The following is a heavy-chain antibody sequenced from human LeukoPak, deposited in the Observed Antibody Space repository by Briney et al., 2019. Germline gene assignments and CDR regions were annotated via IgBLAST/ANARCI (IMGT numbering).Heavy chain of an antibody. CDR2: INHSGST. CDR3: ARGRAARYYYYDNKDV. Sequence: SETLSLTCAVYGGSLSGYYWSWIRPPPGKGREWIGGINHSGSTNYNPCLKSRVTISVDTSKNQFSLKLSSVTAADTAVYYCARGRAARYYYYDNKDVWGKGTTVTVSS. V-gene: IGHV4-34*01. CDR1: GGSLSGYY. D-gene: IGHD6-6*01. J-gene: IGHJ6*03.